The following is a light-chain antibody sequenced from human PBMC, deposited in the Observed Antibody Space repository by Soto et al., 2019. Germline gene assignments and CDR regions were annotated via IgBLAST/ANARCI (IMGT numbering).Light chain of an antibody. Sequence: QSALTQPASVSGSPGQSITISCTGTSSDVGSYNLVSWYQQHPGKAPKVMIYEVSKRPSGVPNRFSGSKSGNTAPLTISGLQAEDEADYYCCSYAGSSTYVFGTGTKLTVL. CDR2: EVS. J-gene: IGLJ1*01. CDR3: CSYAGSSTYV. V-gene: IGLV2-23*02. CDR1: SSDVGSYNL.